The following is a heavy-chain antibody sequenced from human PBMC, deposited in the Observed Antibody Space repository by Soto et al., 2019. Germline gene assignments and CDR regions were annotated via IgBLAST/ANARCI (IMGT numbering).Heavy chain of an antibody. CDR2: ISARGGSS. D-gene: IGHD5-12*01. CDR3: AKASIEYSASVDN. Sequence: EVQLLESGGGLVQSGGSLRLSCAASGFSFSSYAMVWVRQAPGKGLEWVSVISARGGSSYFADSVKGRFTTSRDNSKNVLSLEMNSLRAEDTATYFCAKASIEYSASVDNWGQGILVLVSS. J-gene: IGHJ4*02. CDR1: GFSFSSYA. V-gene: IGHV3-23*01.